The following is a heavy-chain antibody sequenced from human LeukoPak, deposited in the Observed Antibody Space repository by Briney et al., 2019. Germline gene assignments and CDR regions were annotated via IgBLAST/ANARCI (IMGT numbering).Heavy chain of an antibody. J-gene: IGHJ4*02. D-gene: IGHD2-15*01. CDR2: IYHSGST. V-gene: IGHV4-59*08. Sequence: PSETVSLTCTVSGGSISSYYWSWIRQPPGKGLEWIGYIYHSGSTNYNPSLKSRVTISVDTSKNQFSLKLSSVTAADTAVYYCARLTPYCSGGSCYELFDYWGQGTLVTVSS. CDR1: GGSISSYY. CDR3: ARLTPYCSGGSCYELFDY.